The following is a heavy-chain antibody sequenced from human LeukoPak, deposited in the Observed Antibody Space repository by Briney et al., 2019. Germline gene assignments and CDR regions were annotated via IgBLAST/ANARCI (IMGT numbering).Heavy chain of an antibody. CDR2: INPNSGGT. CDR1: GYTFTGYY. J-gene: IGHJ6*02. Sequence: ASVKVSCKASGYTFTGYYMHWVRQAPGQGLEWMGWINPNSGGTNYAQKFQGRVTMTRDTSISTAYMELSRLRSDDTAVYYCASPSCRYCSSTSPYGMDVWGQGTTVTVSS. CDR3: ASPSCRYCSSTSPYGMDV. D-gene: IGHD2-2*01. V-gene: IGHV1-2*02.